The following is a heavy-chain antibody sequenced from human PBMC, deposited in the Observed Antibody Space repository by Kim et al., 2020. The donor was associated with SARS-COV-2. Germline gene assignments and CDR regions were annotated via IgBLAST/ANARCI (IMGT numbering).Heavy chain of an antibody. J-gene: IGHJ6*03. CDR3: AKGRIAVTRAYYSYMDV. V-gene: IGHV3-23*01. Sequence: GGSLRLSCAASGFTISNYDMSWVRQAPGKGLEWVSVISGSGGSTYYADSVKGRFTISRDNSKNMLYLQMNSLRAEDTAVYYCAKGRIAVTRAYYSYMDV. CDR2: ISGSGGST. CDR1: GFTISNYD. D-gene: IGHD6-19*01.